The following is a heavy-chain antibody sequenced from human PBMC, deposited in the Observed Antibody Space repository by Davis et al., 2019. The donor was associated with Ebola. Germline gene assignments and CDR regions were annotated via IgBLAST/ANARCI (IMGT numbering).Heavy chain of an antibody. CDR2: ISGGYT. D-gene: IGHD1-20*01. J-gene: IGHJ4*02. Sequence: GESLKISCAASGFSFTSYSMNWVRQAPGKGLEWVAYISGGYTYYAESVKGRFTISRDSAKDSLYLHMVSMRDDDTAVYYCARVYNWGFDFWGQRTLVTVSS. CDR1: GFSFTSYS. CDR3: ARVYNWGFDF. V-gene: IGHV3-48*02.